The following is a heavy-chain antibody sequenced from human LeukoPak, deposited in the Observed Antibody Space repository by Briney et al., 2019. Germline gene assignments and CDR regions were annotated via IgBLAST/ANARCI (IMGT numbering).Heavy chain of an antibody. CDR2: ISYSGTT. J-gene: IGHJ4*02. Sequence: SETLSLTCTVSSASVSSSPYFWGWIRQSPGKGLEWIGSISYSGTTYYNPSLKSRVTISVDTSKNQFSLKLNSVTAADTAVFYCAANSADYNTLGSSYKVWGQGTLVTVSS. CDR3: AANSADYNTLGSSYKV. V-gene: IGHV4-39*01. CDR1: SASVSSSPYF. D-gene: IGHD3-10*01.